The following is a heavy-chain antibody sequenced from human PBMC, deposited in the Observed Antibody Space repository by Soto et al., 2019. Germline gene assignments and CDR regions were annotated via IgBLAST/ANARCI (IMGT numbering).Heavy chain of an antibody. CDR1: GDTFTDYY. Sequence: QVQLMQSGAEVKKPGASVKVSCKASGDTFTDYYIHWVRQAPGQGLEWMGTVNPSGGHTTYAQHFLGRVTKTRDTSTSTLYMELNSLTSEDTAVYYCARGGHVVVVTAALDYWGQGTLVTVSS. CDR2: VNPSGGHT. D-gene: IGHD2-21*02. CDR3: ARGGHVVVVTAALDY. J-gene: IGHJ4*02. V-gene: IGHV1-46*01.